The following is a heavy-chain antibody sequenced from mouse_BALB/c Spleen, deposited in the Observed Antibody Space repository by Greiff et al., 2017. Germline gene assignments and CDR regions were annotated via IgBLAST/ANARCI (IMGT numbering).Heavy chain of an antibody. Sequence: VQLQQSGPSLVKPSQTLSLTCSVTGDSITSGYWNWIRKFPGNKLEYMGYISYSGSTYYNPSLKSRISITRDTSKNQYYLQLNSVTTEDTATYYCARLIYYDYGWFAYWGQGTLVTVSS. V-gene: IGHV3-8*02. D-gene: IGHD2-4*01. CDR3: ARLIYYDYGWFAY. J-gene: IGHJ3*01. CDR2: ISYSGST. CDR1: GDSITSGY.